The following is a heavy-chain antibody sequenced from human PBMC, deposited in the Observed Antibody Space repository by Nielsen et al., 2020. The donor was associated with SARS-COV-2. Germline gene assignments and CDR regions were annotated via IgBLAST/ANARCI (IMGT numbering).Heavy chain of an antibody. CDR2: IYYSGST. V-gene: IGHV4-61*01. D-gene: IGHD1-26*01. CDR3: ARDSVEATTLSFDY. Sequence: GSLRLSCTVSGGSVSSGSYYWSWIRQPPGKGLEWIGYIYYSGSTNYNPSLKSRVTISVDTSKNQFSLKLSSVTAADTAVYYCARDSVEATTLSFDYWGQGTLVTVSS. CDR1: GGSVSSGSYY. J-gene: IGHJ4*02.